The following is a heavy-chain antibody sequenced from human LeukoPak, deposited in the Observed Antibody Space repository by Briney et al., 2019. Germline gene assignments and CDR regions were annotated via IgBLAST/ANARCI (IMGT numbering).Heavy chain of an antibody. CDR3: ARGPYNYCSGGSCSFDC. V-gene: IGHV3-21*01. CDR1: GFTFSSYS. Sequence: PGGSLRLSCAASGFTFSSYSMNWVRQAPGKGLEWVSSISSSSSYIYYADSVKGRFTISRDNAKNSLYLQINSLRAEDTAVYYCARGPYNYCSGGSCSFDCWGQGTLVTVSS. CDR2: ISSSSSYI. J-gene: IGHJ4*02. D-gene: IGHD2-15*01.